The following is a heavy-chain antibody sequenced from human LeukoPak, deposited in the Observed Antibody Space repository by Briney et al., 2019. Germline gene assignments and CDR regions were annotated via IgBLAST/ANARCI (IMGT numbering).Heavy chain of an antibody. J-gene: IGHJ4*02. V-gene: IGHV3-9*03. CDR3: AKGPFRGITGTLRGGFDY. D-gene: IGHD1-7*01. CDR1: GFTFDDYA. Sequence: GRSLRLSCAASGFTFDDYAMHWVRQPPGKGLEWVSGISWNSGSIGYADSVKGRFTISRDNAKNSLYLQMNSLRAEDMALYYCAKGPFRGITGTLRGGFDYWGQGTLVTVSS. CDR2: ISWNSGSI.